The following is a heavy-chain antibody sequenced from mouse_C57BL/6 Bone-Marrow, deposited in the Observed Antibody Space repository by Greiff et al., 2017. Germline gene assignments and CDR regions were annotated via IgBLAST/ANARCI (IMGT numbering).Heavy chain of an antibody. V-gene: IGHV5-12*01. CDR1: GFTFSDYN. J-gene: IGHJ4*01. Sequence: EVKVVESGGGLVQPGGSLKLSCAASGFTFSDYNMYWVRQTPEKRLEWVAYISNGGGSTYYPDTVKGRFPISRDNAKNTLYLQMSRQKTEDTAMYYCARHSDDWGRGTSVTVSS. CDR3: ARHSDD. CDR2: ISNGGGST.